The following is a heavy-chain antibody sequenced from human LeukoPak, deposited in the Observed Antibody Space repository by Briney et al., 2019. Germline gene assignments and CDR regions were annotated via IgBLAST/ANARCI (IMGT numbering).Heavy chain of an antibody. CDR1: GYTFTSYD. V-gene: IGHV1-8*01. J-gene: IGHJ6*03. CDR2: MNPNSGNT. CDR3: ARLRLYTASVYYYYYYMDV. D-gene: IGHD2-2*02. Sequence: ASVKVSCKASGYTFTSYDINWVRQATGQGLEWMGWMNPNSGNTGYAQKFQGRVTMTRNTSISTAYMELSSLRSEDTAVCYCARLRLYTASVYYYYYYMDVWGKGTTVTVSS.